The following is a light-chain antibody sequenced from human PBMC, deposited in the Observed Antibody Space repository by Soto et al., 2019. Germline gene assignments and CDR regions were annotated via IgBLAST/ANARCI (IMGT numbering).Light chain of an antibody. Sequence: QPVLTQPPSASGTPGQRVTISCSGSSSNIGSDFVYWYQQFPGTAPKLLIYHNYQRPSGVPDRFSGSKSGTSGSLAISDLRSEDEGDYYCSAWDDSLSVYVFGAGTKLTVL. CDR2: HNY. CDR3: SAWDDSLSVYV. J-gene: IGLJ1*01. V-gene: IGLV1-47*01. CDR1: SSNIGSDF.